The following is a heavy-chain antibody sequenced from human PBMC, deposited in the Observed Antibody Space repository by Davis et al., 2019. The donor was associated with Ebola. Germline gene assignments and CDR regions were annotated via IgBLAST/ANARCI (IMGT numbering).Heavy chain of an antibody. CDR3: TGTTVTADY. J-gene: IGHJ4*02. V-gene: IGHV3-11*01. CDR1: GFTFSDYY. D-gene: IGHD4-17*01. CDR2: IYTSGNTI. Sequence: GESLKISCAASGFTFSDYYMSWIRQAPGKGLEWLSYIYTSGNTIYYADSVKGRFTISRDNAKNSLYLQMNSLRAEDTAVYYCTGTTVTADYWGQGTLVTVSS.